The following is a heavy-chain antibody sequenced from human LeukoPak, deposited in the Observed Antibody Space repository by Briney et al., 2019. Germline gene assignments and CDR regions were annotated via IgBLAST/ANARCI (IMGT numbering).Heavy chain of an antibody. Sequence: SVKVSCKASGGTFSSYAIRWVRQAPGQGLEWMGRIIPILGRANYAQKFQGRVAITADKSTSTAYMELSSLRSEDTAGYYCAGAIEYSSSPFDYWGQGALVTVSS. D-gene: IGHD6-6*01. CDR3: AGAIEYSSSPFDY. V-gene: IGHV1-69*04. CDR2: IIPILGRA. J-gene: IGHJ4*02. CDR1: GGTFSSYA.